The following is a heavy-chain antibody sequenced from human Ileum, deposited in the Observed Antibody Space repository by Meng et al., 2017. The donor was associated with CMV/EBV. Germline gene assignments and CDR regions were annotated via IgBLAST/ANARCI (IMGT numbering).Heavy chain of an antibody. CDR3: VRQVVAASFDY. Sequence: QVQLQESGPGLVKPSQTLSLPCTVFGGSITSGNYYWSWIRQPPGRGLEWIGYIYYSGSPYYKPSLKSRVTISLDTSKNQFSLNLRSVTATDSAVYYCVRQVVAASFDYWGQGALVTVSS. CDR1: GGSITSGNYY. V-gene: IGHV4-30-4*08. J-gene: IGHJ4*02. CDR2: IYYSGSP. D-gene: IGHD2-15*01.